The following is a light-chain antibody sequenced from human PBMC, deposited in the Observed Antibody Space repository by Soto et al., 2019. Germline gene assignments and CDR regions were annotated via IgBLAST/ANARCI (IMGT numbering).Light chain of an antibody. V-gene: IGLV2-14*01. CDR3: SSYTSSSTLDV. CDR2: DVS. J-gene: IGLJ1*01. Sequence: QSELNQPASVSGAPGQSITISCTGTSSDVGGYNYVSWYQQHPGKAPKLMIYDVSNRPSGVSNRFSGSKSGNTASLTISGLQAEDEADYYCSSYTSSSTLDVFGTGTKVTVL. CDR1: SSDVGGYNY.